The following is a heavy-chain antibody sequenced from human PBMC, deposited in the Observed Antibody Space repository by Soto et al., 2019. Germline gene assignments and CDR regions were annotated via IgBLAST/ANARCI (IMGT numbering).Heavy chain of an antibody. J-gene: IGHJ4*02. CDR3: ARPRIIGYVVDX. Sequence: GEALKITCKASGYSFTNYYIGWVRQMPGKGVELMVIIYPDDSDTKYSPSFQGQVTISADKSISNAYLQWSSLNASDTAMYYCARPRIIGYVVDXWGQGTLFTVSX. D-gene: IGHD3-3*02. V-gene: IGHV5-51*01. CDR1: GYSFTNYY. CDR2: IYPDDSDT.